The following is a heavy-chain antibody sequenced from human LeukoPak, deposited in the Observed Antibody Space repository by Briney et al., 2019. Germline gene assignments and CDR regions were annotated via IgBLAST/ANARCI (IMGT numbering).Heavy chain of an antibody. V-gene: IGHV1-18*01. CDR2: ISSYNGKT. D-gene: IGHD6-13*01. Sequence: ASAKVSCKASGYTFTTDGISWVRQAPGQGLEWMGWISSYNGKTIYAQRLQGRVTMTTDTSTSTAYMELRSLRSDDTAVYYCARDRGRGIATSDYYFDYWGQGTLVTVSS. J-gene: IGHJ4*02. CDR3: ARDRGRGIATSDYYFDY. CDR1: GYTFTTDG.